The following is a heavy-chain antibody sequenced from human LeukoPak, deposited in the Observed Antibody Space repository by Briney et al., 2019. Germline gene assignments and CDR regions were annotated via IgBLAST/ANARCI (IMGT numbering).Heavy chain of an antibody. V-gene: IGHV4-61*02. J-gene: IGHJ4*02. CDR2: IYTSGST. Sequence: SETLSLTCTVSGGSISSGSYYWSWIRQPAGKGLEWIGRIYTSGSTNYNPSLKSRVTISVDTSKNQFSLKLSSVTAADTAVYYCARLGPDYRREGYNYADYWGQGTLVTVSS. D-gene: IGHD5-24*01. CDR1: GGSISSGSYY. CDR3: ARLGPDYRREGYNYADY.